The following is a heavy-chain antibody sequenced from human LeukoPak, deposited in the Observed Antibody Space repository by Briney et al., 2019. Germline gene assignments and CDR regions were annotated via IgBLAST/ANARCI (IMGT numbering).Heavy chain of an antibody. CDR1: GFTFSSYA. V-gene: IGHV3-64D*09. Sequence: GGSLRLSCSASGFTFSSYAMHWVRQAPGKGLQYVLAISSNGGSTYYADSLKGRFTISRDNSKNTLYLQMSSLRAEDTAVYYCVKEYGVAAAGRGYFDYWGQGTLVTVSS. CDR3: VKEYGVAAAGRGYFDY. CDR2: ISSNGGST. D-gene: IGHD6-13*01. J-gene: IGHJ4*02.